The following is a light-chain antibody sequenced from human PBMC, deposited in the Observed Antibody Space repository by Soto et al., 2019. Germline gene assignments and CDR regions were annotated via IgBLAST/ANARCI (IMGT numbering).Light chain of an antibody. V-gene: IGKV3-11*01. CDR3: QQNDSSPSWT. J-gene: IGKJ1*01. CDR1: QSVSYF. CDR2: DAS. Sequence: EIVLTQTPATLSLFPGERATLSCRASQSVSYFLAWYQQKPGQAPRLLISDASNRATGIPARFSGSGSGTDFTLTISSVEPEDFAVYYCQQNDSSPSWTFGQGTKVESK.